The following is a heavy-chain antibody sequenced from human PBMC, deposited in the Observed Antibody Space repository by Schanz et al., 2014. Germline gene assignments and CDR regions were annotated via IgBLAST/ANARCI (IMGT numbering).Heavy chain of an antibody. J-gene: IGHJ6*02. CDR2: ISHSGGSK. Sequence: EVQLVESGGGLVKPGGSLRLSCAASGFTFRDYYMSWIRQAPGKGLEWVSSISHSGGSKYYADSVKGRFTISRDNSENTLYRQMNSLSADDTAVFYCAKGMGYCSGGACYDCYYYGLDVWGQGTTVTVSS. D-gene: IGHD2-15*01. CDR1: GFTFRDYY. CDR3: AKGMGYCSGGACYDCYYYGLDV. V-gene: IGHV3-23*04.